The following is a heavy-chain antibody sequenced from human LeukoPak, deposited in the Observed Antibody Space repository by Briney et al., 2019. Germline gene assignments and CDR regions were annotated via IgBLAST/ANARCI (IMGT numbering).Heavy chain of an antibody. Sequence: GGSLRLSCAASGFTFSSYGMSWVRQAPGKGLEWVSAISGSGGSTYYADSVKGRFTISRDNSKNTLYLQMNSLRAEDTAVYYCAKVPTVTYYYYMDVWGKGTTVTISS. V-gene: IGHV3-23*01. CDR3: AKVPTVTYYYYMDV. J-gene: IGHJ6*03. CDR1: GFTFSSYG. D-gene: IGHD4-17*01. CDR2: ISGSGGST.